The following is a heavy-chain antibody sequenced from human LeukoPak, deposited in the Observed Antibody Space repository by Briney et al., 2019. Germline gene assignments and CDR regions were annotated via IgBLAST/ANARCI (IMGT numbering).Heavy chain of an antibody. CDR2: IYTSGST. V-gene: IGHV4-4*07. J-gene: IGHJ4*02. CDR1: GGSISSYY. CDR3: ARADEDIVATTYYFDY. D-gene: IGHD5-12*01. Sequence: PSETLSLTCTVSGGSISSYYWSWIRQPAGKGLEWIGRIYTSGSTNYNPSLKSRVTMSVDTSKNQFSLKLSSVTAADTAVYYCARADEDIVATTYYFDYWGQGTLVTVSS.